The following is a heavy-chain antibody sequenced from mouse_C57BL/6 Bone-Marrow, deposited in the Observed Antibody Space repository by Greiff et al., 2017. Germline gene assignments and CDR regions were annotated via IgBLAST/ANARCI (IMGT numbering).Heavy chain of an antibody. D-gene: IGHD1-1*01. CDR2: ISSGGSYT. CDR3: ARRGYGSSSLYYFDD. CDR1: GFTFSSYG. V-gene: IGHV5-6*01. Sequence: EVQLVESGGDLVKPGGSLKLSCAASGFTFSSYGMSWVRQTPDKRLEWVATISSGGSYTYYPDSVKGRFTISRDNAKNTLYLQMSSLKSEDTAMYYCARRGYGSSSLYYFDDWGQGTTLTVSS. J-gene: IGHJ2*01.